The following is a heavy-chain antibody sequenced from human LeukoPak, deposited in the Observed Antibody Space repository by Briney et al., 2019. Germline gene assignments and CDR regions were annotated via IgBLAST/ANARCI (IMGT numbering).Heavy chain of an antibody. Sequence: PSETLSLTCTVSGGSISSYYWSWIRQPPGKGLEWIGYIYYSGSTNYNPSLKSRVTISVDTSKNQFSLKLSSVTAADTAMYYCARPARQWGSAPGAFDIWGQGTMVTVSS. J-gene: IGHJ3*02. V-gene: IGHV4-59*01. D-gene: IGHD3-16*01. CDR1: GGSISSYY. CDR2: IYYSGST. CDR3: ARPARQWGSAPGAFDI.